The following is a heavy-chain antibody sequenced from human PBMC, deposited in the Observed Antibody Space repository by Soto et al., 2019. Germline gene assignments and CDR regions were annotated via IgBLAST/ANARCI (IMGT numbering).Heavy chain of an antibody. CDR3: ARTKYCSGGSCYSTTKKDNWFDP. Sequence: SETLSLTCAVYGGSFSGYYWSWIRQPPGKGLEWIGEINHSGSTNYNPSLKSRVTISVDTSKNQFSLKLSLRSDDTAVYYCARTKYCSGGSCYSTTKKDNWFDPWGQGTLVTVSS. J-gene: IGHJ5*02. V-gene: IGHV4-34*01. CDR1: GGSFSGYY. CDR2: INHSGST. D-gene: IGHD2-15*01.